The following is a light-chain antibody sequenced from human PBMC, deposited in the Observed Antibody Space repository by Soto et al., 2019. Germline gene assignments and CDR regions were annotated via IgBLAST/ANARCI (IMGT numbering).Light chain of an antibody. Sequence: QSVLTQPPSASGTPGQRVTISCSGSRSNIGSNTVNWYQQLPGTAPKLLIYTNNQRLSGVPDRFSGSKSGTSASLAISGLQSEDEADYYCAAWDDSLNGPVFGGGTKVTVL. J-gene: IGLJ2*01. CDR2: TNN. CDR3: AAWDDSLNGPV. CDR1: RSNIGSNT. V-gene: IGLV1-44*01.